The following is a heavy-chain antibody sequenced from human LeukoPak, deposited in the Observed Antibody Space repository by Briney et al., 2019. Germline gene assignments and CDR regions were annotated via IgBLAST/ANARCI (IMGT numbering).Heavy chain of an antibody. CDR3: ARAYYDILTGYFFDY. V-gene: IGHV4-39*07. D-gene: IGHD3-9*01. Sequence: PSETLSLTCTVSGGSISSSSYYWGWIRQPPGKGLEWIGSIYYSGSTYYNPSLKSRVTIPVDTSKNQFSLKLSSVTAADTAVYYCARAYYDILTGYFFDYWGQGTLVTVSS. CDR2: IYYSGST. J-gene: IGHJ4*02. CDR1: GGSISSSSYY.